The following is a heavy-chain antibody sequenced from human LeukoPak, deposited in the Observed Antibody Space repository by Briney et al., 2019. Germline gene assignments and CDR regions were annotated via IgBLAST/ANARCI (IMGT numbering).Heavy chain of an antibody. Sequence: GGSLRLSCAASRFTFSSFSMTCVRQAPGKGLEWVSSISSSSSYIYYADSVKGRFTISRDNAKNSLYLQMNRLRAEDTAVYYCARARKVGASSFDYWGQGTLVTVSS. D-gene: IGHD1-26*01. J-gene: IGHJ4*02. CDR2: ISSSSSYI. V-gene: IGHV3-21*01. CDR1: RFTFSSFS. CDR3: ARARKVGASSFDY.